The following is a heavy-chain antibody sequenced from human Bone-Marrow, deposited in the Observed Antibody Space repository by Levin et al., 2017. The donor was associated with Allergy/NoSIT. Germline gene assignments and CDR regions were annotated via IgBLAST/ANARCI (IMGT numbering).Heavy chain of an antibody. Sequence: GGSLRLSCAASGFTFSGSAMHWVRQASGKGLEWVGRIRSKANSYATAYAASVKGRFTISRDDSKNTAYLQMNSLKTEDTAVYYCTRHDVYGSGTVSDYWGQGTLVTVSS. J-gene: IGHJ4*02. CDR2: IRSKANSYAT. V-gene: IGHV3-73*01. D-gene: IGHD3-10*01. CDR1: GFTFSGSA. CDR3: TRHDVYGSGTVSDY.